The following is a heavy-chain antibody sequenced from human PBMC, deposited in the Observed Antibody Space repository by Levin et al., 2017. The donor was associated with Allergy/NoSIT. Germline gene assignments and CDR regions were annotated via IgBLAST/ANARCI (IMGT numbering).Heavy chain of an antibody. CDR2: ISSSSSYI. Sequence: GESLKISCAASGFTFSSYSMNWVRQAPGKGLEWVSSISSSSSYIYYADSVKGRFTISRDNAKNSLYLQMNSLRAEDTAVYYCARDLDLPLLPDYYYDSSALEDAFDIWGQGTMVTVSS. J-gene: IGHJ3*02. V-gene: IGHV3-21*01. CDR1: GFTFSSYS. D-gene: IGHD3-22*01. CDR3: ARDLDLPLLPDYYYDSSALEDAFDI.